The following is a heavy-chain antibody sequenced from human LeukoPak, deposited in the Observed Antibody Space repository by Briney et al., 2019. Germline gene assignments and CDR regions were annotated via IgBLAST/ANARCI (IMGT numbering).Heavy chain of an antibody. CDR1: GGSISSGGYS. V-gene: IGHV4-30-2*05. Sequence: PSETLSLTCAVSGGSISSGGYSWSWIRQPPGKGLEWIGYIYHSGSTYYNPSLKSRVTISVDTSKNQFSLKLSSVTAADTAVYYCARGQRYCSGGSCYDYYGMDVWGQGTTVTVSS. D-gene: IGHD2-15*01. CDR2: IYHSGST. CDR3: ARGQRYCSGGSCYDYYGMDV. J-gene: IGHJ6*02.